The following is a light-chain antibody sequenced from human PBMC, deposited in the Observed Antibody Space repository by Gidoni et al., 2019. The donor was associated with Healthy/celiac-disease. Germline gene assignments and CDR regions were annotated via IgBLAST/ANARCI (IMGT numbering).Light chain of an antibody. V-gene: IGKV1-39*01. CDR2: AAS. J-gene: IGKJ3*01. CDR1: QSISSY. CDR3: QQSYSTRGFT. Sequence: DIQMTPSPSSLSASVGDRVTITCRASQSISSYLNWYQQKPGKAPKLLIYAASSLQSGVPSRFSGSGSGTDFTLTISSLQPEDFATYYCQQSYSTRGFTFGPGTKVEIK.